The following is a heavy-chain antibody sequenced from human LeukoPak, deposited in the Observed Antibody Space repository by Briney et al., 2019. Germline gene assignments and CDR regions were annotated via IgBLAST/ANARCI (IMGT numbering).Heavy chain of an antibody. CDR3: ARVKGREGSTVIIDY. D-gene: IGHD3-10*01. CDR1: GGSVSNYY. Sequence: SETLSLTCTVSGGSVSNYYWGWIRQPPGKGLEWIGYISHSGSVNYNPSLKSRVTMSVDTSKNQFSLKLSSVTAADAAVYYCARVKGREGSTVIIDYWGQGTLVTVSS. V-gene: IGHV4-59*02. J-gene: IGHJ4*02. CDR2: ISHSGSV.